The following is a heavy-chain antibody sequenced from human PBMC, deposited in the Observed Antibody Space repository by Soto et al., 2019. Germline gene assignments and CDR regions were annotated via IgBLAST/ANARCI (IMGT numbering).Heavy chain of an antibody. Sequence: QVQLVQSGAEVKKPGASVKVSCKASGYTFTGYYMHWVRQAPGQGLEWMGWINSNSGGTNHAQKLQGRVTMTRDTSISTAYMELSRLRSDDTDVYYCARSVGYCSSTSCYTHYGMDVCGQGTTVTVSS. V-gene: IGHV1-2*02. CDR1: GYTFTGYY. CDR2: INSNSGGT. J-gene: IGHJ6*02. CDR3: ARSVGYCSSTSCYTHYGMDV. D-gene: IGHD2-2*02.